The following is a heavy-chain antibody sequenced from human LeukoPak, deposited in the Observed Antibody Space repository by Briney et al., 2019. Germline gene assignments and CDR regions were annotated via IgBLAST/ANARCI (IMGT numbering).Heavy chain of an antibody. D-gene: IGHD1-7*01. J-gene: IGHJ4*02. V-gene: IGHV4-61*02. CDR3: ARAPAITGTTGHFDY. CDR2: IYTSGST. Sequence: PSETLSLTCTVSGGSISSGSYYWSWIRQPAGKGLEWIGRIYTSGSTNYNPSLKSRVTISVDTSKNQSSLKLSSVTAADTAVYYCARAPAITGTTGHFDYWGQGTLVTVSS. CDR1: GGSISSGSYY.